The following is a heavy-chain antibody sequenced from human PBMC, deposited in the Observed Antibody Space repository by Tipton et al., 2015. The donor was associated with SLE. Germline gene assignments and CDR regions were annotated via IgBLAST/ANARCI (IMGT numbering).Heavy chain of an antibody. V-gene: IGHV4-39*07. J-gene: IGHJ4*02. Sequence: TLSLTCTVSGGSISSSNYFWGWIRQPPGRGLEWIGSFYHNGSTYYNPSLRSRVTVSMDTSRNQFSLRLKSVTAADTAVYYCERGDPRHDGSVGYFDTWGQGALVTVSS. CDR1: GGSISSSNYF. D-gene: IGHD3-10*01. CDR2: FYHNGST. CDR3: ERGDPRHDGSVGYFDT.